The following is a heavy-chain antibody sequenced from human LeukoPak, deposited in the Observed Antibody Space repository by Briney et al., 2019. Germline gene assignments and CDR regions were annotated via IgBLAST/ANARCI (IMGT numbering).Heavy chain of an antibody. Sequence: ASVKVSCKASGYTFTTYDINWVRQATGQGLEWMGWMNPNSGNTGYAQKFQGRVTMTRNTSITTAYMELSSLRSEDTAVYYCARGLSAMEDFDYWGQGTLVTVSS. J-gene: IGHJ4*02. D-gene: IGHD5-18*01. CDR1: GYTFTTYD. V-gene: IGHV1-8*01. CDR2: MNPNSGNT. CDR3: ARGLSAMEDFDY.